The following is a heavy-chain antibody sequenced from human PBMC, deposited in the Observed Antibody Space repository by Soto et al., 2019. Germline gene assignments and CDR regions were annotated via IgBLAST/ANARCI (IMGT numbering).Heavy chain of an antibody. D-gene: IGHD2-21*01. Sequence: QVQLVQSGAEVKKPGSSVKVSCKASGGTFSSYASSWVRQAPGQGLEWMGGIIPIFGTANYAQKYQGRVTINADDSTSTAYMELGSLRAEDTDVYYCARGDPGGWCDPWGQGSLVTVS. V-gene: IGHV1-69*01. J-gene: IGHJ5*02. CDR2: IIPIFGTA. CDR1: GGTFSSYA. CDR3: ARGDPGGWCDP.